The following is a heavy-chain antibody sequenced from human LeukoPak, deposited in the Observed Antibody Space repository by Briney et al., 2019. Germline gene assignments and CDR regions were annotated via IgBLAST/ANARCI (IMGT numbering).Heavy chain of an antibody. D-gene: IGHD2-8*01. Sequence: GGSLRLSCAASGFTFSSYAMSWVRQAPGKGLEWVSAISGSGGSTYYADSVKGRFTISRDKSKNTLYLQMNSLRTEDTAVYYCARVQGCSSGVCYYYFDQWGQGTLVTVSS. J-gene: IGHJ4*02. V-gene: IGHV3-23*01. CDR3: ARVQGCSSGVCYYYFDQ. CDR1: GFTFSSYA. CDR2: ISGSGGST.